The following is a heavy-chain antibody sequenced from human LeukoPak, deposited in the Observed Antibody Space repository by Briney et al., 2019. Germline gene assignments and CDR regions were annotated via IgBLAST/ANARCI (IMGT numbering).Heavy chain of an antibody. CDR1: GFTFSSYS. V-gene: IGHV3-21*01. D-gene: IGHD4-17*01. J-gene: IGHJ4*02. CDR3: ARARSDYGDYVFDY. CDR2: ISSSSSYI. Sequence: GGSLRLSCAASGFTFSSYSMNCVRQAPGKGLEWVSSISSSSSYIYYADSVKGRFTISRDNAKNSLYLQMNSLRAEDTAVYYCARARSDYGDYVFDYWGQGTLVTVSS.